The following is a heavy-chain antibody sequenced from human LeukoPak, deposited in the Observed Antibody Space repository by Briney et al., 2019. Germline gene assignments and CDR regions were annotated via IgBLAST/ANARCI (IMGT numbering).Heavy chain of an antibody. Sequence: SETLSLTCTVSGGSISNYYWSWIRQPPGKGLEWIGYIYNSGRTNYNPSLKSRVTISEDTSKNQLSLKLSSVTAADTAVYYCARAAVTTSRYFQHWGQGTLVTVSS. CDR3: ARAAVTTSRYFQH. V-gene: IGHV4-59*01. CDR2: IYNSGRT. D-gene: IGHD4-17*01. J-gene: IGHJ1*01. CDR1: GGSISNYY.